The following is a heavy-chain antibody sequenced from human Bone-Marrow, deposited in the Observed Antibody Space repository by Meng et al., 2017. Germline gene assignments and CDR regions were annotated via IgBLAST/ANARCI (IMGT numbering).Heavy chain of an antibody. CDR2: IIPIFGTA. CDR1: GGTFSSYA. CDR3: VSPHSSDWSYFDY. D-gene: IGHD6-19*01. Sequence: SVKVSCKASGGTFSSYAISWVRQAPGQGLEWMGGIIPIFGTANYAQKFQGRVTITTDESTSTAYMELSSLRSEDTAVYYCVSPHSSDWSYFDYWGQGTLVTVSS. V-gene: IGHV1-69*05. J-gene: IGHJ4*02.